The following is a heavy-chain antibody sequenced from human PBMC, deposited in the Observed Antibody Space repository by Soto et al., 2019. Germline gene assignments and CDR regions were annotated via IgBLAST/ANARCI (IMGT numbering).Heavy chain of an antibody. Sequence: QLQLQESGPGLVKPSETLSLTCTVSGGSISSSSYYWGWIRQPPGKGLEWIGSIYYSGSTYYNPSLKSRVTISVDTSKNQFSLNLSSVTAADTAVYYCASLIAVAGAFDIWGQGTMVTVSS. V-gene: IGHV4-39*01. D-gene: IGHD6-19*01. J-gene: IGHJ3*02. CDR2: IYYSGST. CDR3: ASLIAVAGAFDI. CDR1: GGSISSSSYY.